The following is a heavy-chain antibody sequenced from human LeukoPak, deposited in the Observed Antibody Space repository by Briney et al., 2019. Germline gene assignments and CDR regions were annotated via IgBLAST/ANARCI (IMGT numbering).Heavy chain of an antibody. D-gene: IGHD6-13*01. V-gene: IGHV3-21*01. Sequence: GGSLRLSCAASGFTFSSYSMNWVRQAPGKGLEWVSFISSSSSYIYYADSVKGRFTISRDNAKNTLYLQMNSLRAEDTAVYYCARDQGGSSSLYYWGQGTLVTVSS. J-gene: IGHJ4*02. CDR2: ISSSSSYI. CDR3: ARDQGGSSSLYY. CDR1: GFTFSSYS.